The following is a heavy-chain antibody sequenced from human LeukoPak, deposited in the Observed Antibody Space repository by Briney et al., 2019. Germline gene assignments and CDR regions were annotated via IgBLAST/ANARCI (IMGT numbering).Heavy chain of an antibody. J-gene: IGHJ6*02. CDR3: ASSYERQVSGMDV. Sequence: PGRSLRLSCAASGFTFSNYGMHWVRQAPGKGLEWVAVISYDGSTEQYSDSVKGRSTISRDNSKNTLYLQMDSLRPEDTAVYYCASSYERQVSGMDVWGQGTTVTVSS. V-gene: IGHV3-30*03. D-gene: IGHD1-1*01. CDR1: GFTFSNYG. CDR2: ISYDGSTE.